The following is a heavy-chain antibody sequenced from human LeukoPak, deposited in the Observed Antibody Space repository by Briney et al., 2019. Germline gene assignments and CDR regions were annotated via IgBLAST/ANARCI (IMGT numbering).Heavy chain of an antibody. V-gene: IGHV1-2*02. D-gene: IGHD6-19*01. J-gene: IGHJ4*02. CDR3: ARSGTAVAAYFDY. CDR1: GYTFTNYF. Sequence: ASVKVSCKASGYTFTNYFMHWVRQAPGQGLEWMGWINPNSGGTNYAQKFQGRVTMTRDTSISTAYMELSRLRSDDTAVYYCARSGTAVAAYFDYWGQGTLVTVSS. CDR2: INPNSGGT.